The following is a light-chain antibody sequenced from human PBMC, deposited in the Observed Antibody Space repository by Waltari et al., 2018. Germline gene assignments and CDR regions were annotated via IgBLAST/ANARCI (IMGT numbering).Light chain of an antibody. Sequence: DIVMTQSPDSLAVSLGERATINCKSSQNILYSSNNKNYLAWYQLKPGQAPKLLFYWASTRESGVPDRCSGSGSGTEFTLTINSLQAEDVAVYYCQQHYSTPRTFGQGTKVEIK. CDR3: QQHYSTPRT. V-gene: IGKV4-1*01. J-gene: IGKJ1*01. CDR1: QNILYSSNNKNY. CDR2: WAS.